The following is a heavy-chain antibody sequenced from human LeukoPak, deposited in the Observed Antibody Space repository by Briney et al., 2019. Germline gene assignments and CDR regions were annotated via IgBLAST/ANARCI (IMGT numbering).Heavy chain of an antibody. D-gene: IGHD6-19*01. J-gene: IGHJ4*02. CDR2: INTISGGT. Sequence: ASVNVSCKASGYTFNGYYMHWVRQAPGQGLEWIGWINTISGGTNYAQKFQGRVTMTRDTSISTAYMELSRLTSDDTAVYYCARGREVAGTVGYWGQGTLVTVSS. CDR3: ARGREVAGTVGY. V-gene: IGHV1-2*02. CDR1: GYTFNGYY.